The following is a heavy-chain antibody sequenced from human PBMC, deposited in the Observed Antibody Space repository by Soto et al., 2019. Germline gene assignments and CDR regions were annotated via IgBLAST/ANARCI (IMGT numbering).Heavy chain of an antibody. Sequence: QLQLQESGPGLVKPSETLSLTCTVSGGSISSSSYYWGWIRQPPGKGLEWIGSIYYSGSTYYNPSLKSRVTXXVXTXXNQFSLKLSSVTAADTAVYYCARRSREQQLVMFDPWGQGTLVTVSS. CDR2: IYYSGST. CDR1: GGSISSSSYY. V-gene: IGHV4-39*01. D-gene: IGHD6-13*01. CDR3: ARRSREQQLVMFDP. J-gene: IGHJ5*02.